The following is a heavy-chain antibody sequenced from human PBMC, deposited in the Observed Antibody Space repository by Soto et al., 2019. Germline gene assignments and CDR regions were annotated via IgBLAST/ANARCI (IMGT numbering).Heavy chain of an antibody. CDR1: GDSISRYY. Sequence: SETLSLTCTVSGDSISRYYWSWMAQAPGKGLDWIGYMYYRGKTTYNPSLKMRVTISVDTSKIQFSLKLSSVTAPDGAVYYSARAGYRSYFDYWGQGTLVIVSS. D-gene: IGHD5-12*01. V-gene: IGHV4-59*01. CDR3: ARAGYRSYFDY. J-gene: IGHJ4*02. CDR2: MYYRGKT.